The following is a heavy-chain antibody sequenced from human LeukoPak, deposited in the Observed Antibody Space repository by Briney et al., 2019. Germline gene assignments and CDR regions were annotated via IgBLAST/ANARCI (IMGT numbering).Heavy chain of an antibody. CDR2: IYSGGST. CDR3: ARVAGWHWFDP. D-gene: IGHD6-19*01. CDR1: GFSVSSNY. J-gene: IGHJ5*02. V-gene: IGHV3-53*01. Sequence: GGSLRLSCAASGFSVSSNYMSWVRQAPGKGLEWVSLIYSGGSTYYADSVKGRFTISRDNSKNTVYLQMNNMRVDDTAVYYCARVAGWHWFDPWGQGTLVTVSS.